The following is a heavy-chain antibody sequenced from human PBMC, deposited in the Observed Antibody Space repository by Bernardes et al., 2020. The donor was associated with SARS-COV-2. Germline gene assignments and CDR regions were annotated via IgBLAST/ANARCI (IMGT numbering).Heavy chain of an antibody. CDR3: AREVLGRDGAYTFYYHYCMDV. J-gene: IGHJ6*02. Sequence: SETLSLTCTVSGGSIRSGDYYWSWIRQHPGKGLEWIGDIYYTGSTYYNPSLKSRVSISVDTSKNQFSLKLISVTAADTAVYYCAREVLGRDGAYTFYYHYCMDVWCQVTTVTVPS. CDR2: IYYTGST. V-gene: IGHV4-31*03. CDR1: GGSIRSGDYY. D-gene: IGHD4-17*01.